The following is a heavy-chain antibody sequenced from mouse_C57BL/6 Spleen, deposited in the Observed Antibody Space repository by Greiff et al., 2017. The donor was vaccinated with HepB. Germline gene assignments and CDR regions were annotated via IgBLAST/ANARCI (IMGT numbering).Heavy chain of an antibody. CDR2: ISYDGSN. V-gene: IGHV3-6*01. CDR1: GYSITSGYY. J-gene: IGHJ3*01. CDR3: ARGGYDYDGFAY. Sequence: EVKLVESGPGLVKPSQSLSLTCSVTGYSITSGYYWNWIRQFPGNKLEWMGYISYDGSNNYNPSLKNRISITRDTSKNQFFLKLNSVTTEDTATYYCARGGYDYDGFAYWGQGTLVTVSA. D-gene: IGHD2-4*01.